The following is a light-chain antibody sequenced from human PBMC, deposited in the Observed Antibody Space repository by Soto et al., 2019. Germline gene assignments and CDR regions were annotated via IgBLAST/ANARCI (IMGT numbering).Light chain of an antibody. J-gene: IGKJ5*01. CDR1: QGISNF. V-gene: IGKV1-27*01. CDR2: AAS. CDR3: QRYSSVIT. Sequence: DIQMTQSPSSLSASVGDRVTITCRASQGISNFLAWYHQKPGKVPKLLSSAASILQSGVPCRFSGSGSGTDFTLTITSLQPEDVATYYCQRYSSVITFGQGTRLEIK.